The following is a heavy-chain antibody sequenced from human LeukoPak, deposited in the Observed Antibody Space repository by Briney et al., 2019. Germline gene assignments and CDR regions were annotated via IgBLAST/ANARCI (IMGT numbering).Heavy chain of an antibody. CDR1: GGSFSGYY. J-gene: IGHJ3*02. Sequence: PSETLSLTCAVYGGSFSGYYWSWIRQPPGKGLEWIGEINHSGSTNYNPSLKSRVTISVDTSKNQFSLKLSSVTAADTAVYYCARVTSDYGDYWRSWYAFDIWGQGTMVTVSS. V-gene: IGHV4-34*01. CDR3: ARVTSDYGDYWRSWYAFDI. D-gene: IGHD4-17*01. CDR2: INHSGST.